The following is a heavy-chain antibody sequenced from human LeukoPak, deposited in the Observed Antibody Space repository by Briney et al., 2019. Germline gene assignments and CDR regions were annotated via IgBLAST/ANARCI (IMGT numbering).Heavy chain of an antibody. CDR2: INSDGRST. CDR1: GFTFSSYW. D-gene: IGHD3-10*01. V-gene: IGHV3-74*01. CDR3: ARDSGAPNGMDV. J-gene: IGHJ6*02. Sequence: GGSLRLSCAASGFTFSSYWMHWVRQVPGKGLVWVSRINSDGRSTSYADSVKGRFTISRDNAKNTLYLQMNSLRAEDTAVYYCARDSGAPNGMDVWGQGTTVTVSS.